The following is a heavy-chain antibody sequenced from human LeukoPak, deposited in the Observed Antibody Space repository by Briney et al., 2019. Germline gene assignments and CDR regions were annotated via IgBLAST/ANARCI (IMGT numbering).Heavy chain of an antibody. Sequence: GASVKVSFKASGYTFTGYYMHWVRQAPGQGLEWMGWINPNSGGTNYAQKFQGRVTMTRDTSISTAYMELSRLRPDDTAVYYCARQAVAATPLPQHWGQGTLVTVSS. J-gene: IGHJ1*01. CDR2: INPNSGGT. V-gene: IGHV1-2*02. CDR1: GYTFTGYY. CDR3: ARQAVAATPLPQH. D-gene: IGHD2-15*01.